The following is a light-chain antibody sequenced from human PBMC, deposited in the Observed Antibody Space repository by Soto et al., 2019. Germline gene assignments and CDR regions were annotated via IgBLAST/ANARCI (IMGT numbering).Light chain of an antibody. V-gene: IGLV2-8*01. CDR3: QSYDSSLSGYV. CDR1: SGDVGGYDS. Sequence: QSVLTRPPSASGSPGQSVTISCTGTSGDVGGYDSVAWYQQHPHKAPKLIIYEVNKRPSGVPGRFSGSKSGTSASLAITGLQAEDEADYYCQSYDSSLSGYVFGTGTKVTVL. J-gene: IGLJ1*01. CDR2: EVN.